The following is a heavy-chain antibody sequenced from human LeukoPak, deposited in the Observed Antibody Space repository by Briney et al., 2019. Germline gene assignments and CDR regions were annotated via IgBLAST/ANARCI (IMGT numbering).Heavy chain of an antibody. CDR2: INHSGST. CDR3: ARGQYSSGWYDY. Sequence: PSETLSLTCTVSGGSISSSSFYWGWIRQPPGKGLEWIGEINHSGSTNYNPSLKSRVTISVDTSKNQFSLKLSSVTAADTAVYYCARGQYSSGWYDYWGQGTLVTVSS. V-gene: IGHV4-39*07. J-gene: IGHJ4*02. D-gene: IGHD6-19*01. CDR1: GGSISSSSFY.